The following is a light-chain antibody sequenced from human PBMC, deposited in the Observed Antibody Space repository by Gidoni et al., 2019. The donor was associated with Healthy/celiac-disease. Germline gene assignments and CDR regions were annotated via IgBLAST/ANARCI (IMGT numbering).Light chain of an antibody. CDR3: AAWDDSLSAVV. Sequence: SVLTQPPSASGTPGQRVTISSSGSNSNIGSNYVSWYQQLPGTAPKRLIYRNNPRPSGVPERFSGSKSSASAALAISGLRAEEEADYYCAAWDDSLSAVVFGGGTKLTVL. CDR1: NSNIGSNY. J-gene: IGLJ2*01. V-gene: IGLV1-47*01. CDR2: RNN.